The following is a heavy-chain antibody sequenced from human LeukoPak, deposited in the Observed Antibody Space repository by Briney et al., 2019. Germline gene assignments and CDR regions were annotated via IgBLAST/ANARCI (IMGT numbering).Heavy chain of an antibody. V-gene: IGHV4-34*01. CDR3: ASIVPAAIPY. J-gene: IGHJ4*02. CDR2: INHSGST. D-gene: IGHD2-2*01. Sequence: SETLSLTCAVYGGSFSGYYWSWIRQPPGKGLEWIGEINHSGSTNYNPSLKSRVTISVDTSKNQFYLKLNSVTAADTAVYYCASIVPAAIPYWGQGTLVTVSS. CDR1: GGSFSGYY.